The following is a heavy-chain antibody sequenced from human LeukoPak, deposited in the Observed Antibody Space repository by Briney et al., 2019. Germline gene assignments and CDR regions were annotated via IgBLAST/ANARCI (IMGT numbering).Heavy chain of an antibody. D-gene: IGHD2-15*01. CDR1: GGSISPFY. J-gene: IGHJ4*02. CDR3: ARHGYCSGGSCYWDY. V-gene: IGHV4-59*08. CDR2: IYYSGST. Sequence: SETLSLTCTVSGGSISPFYWSWIRQPPGKGLEWIAYIYYSGSTRYNPSLKSRVAISVDTSNNQVSLKLSSVTAADAAVYYCARHGYCSGGSCYWDYWGQGTLVTVSS.